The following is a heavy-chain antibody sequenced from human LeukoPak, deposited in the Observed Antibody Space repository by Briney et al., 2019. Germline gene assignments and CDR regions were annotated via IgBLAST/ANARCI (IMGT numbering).Heavy chain of an antibody. CDR1: GFTFSSYS. J-gene: IGHJ4*02. CDR3: VRDNAYKFDY. D-gene: IGHD5-24*01. Sequence: GGSLRLSCAASGFTFSSYSMNWVRQVPGKGLVWVSHINTFGTTATYADSVKGRFTISRDNANNTLYLQMNSLRVEDTAVYYCVRDNAYKFDYWGQGTLVTVSS. CDR2: INTFGTTA. V-gene: IGHV3-74*01.